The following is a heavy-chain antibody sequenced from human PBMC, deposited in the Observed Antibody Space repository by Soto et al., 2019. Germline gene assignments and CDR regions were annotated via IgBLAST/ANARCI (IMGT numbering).Heavy chain of an antibody. CDR3: ARANKLTPRLWSH. D-gene: IGHD2-15*01. CDR1: GGSIISYY. J-gene: IGHJ4*02. Sequence: PSETLSLTCTVSGGSIISYYWSWILQPPGKGLEWIGYIYYSGSTNYNPSLKSRVTISVDTSKNQFSLKLSSVTAADTAVYYCARANKLTPRLWSHWGQGTLVTVSS. CDR2: IYYSGST. V-gene: IGHV4-59*01.